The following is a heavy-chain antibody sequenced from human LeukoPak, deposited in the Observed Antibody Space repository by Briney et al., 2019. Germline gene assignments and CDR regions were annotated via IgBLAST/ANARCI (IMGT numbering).Heavy chain of an antibody. CDR3: ARLSSSWYYFDY. D-gene: IGHD6-13*01. J-gene: IGHJ4*02. CDR2: IYYSGST. Sequence: SETLSLTCTVSGGSISSYYWSWIRQPPGKGLEWIGYIYYSGSTDYNPSLKSRVTISVDTSKHQFSLKLSSVTAADTAVYYCARLSSSWYYFDYWGQGTLVTVSS. V-gene: IGHV4-59*01. CDR1: GGSISSYY.